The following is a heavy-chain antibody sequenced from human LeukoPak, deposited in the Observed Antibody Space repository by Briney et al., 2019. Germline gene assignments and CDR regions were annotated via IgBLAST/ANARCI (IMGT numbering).Heavy chain of an antibody. Sequence: ASVKVSCKVSGYTLTELSMHWVRQAPGKGLEWMGGFDPEDGETIYAQKFQGRVTMTEDTSTDTAYMELSSLRSEDTAVYYCARVWQQLVLSPDWYFDLWGRGTLVTVSS. V-gene: IGHV1-24*01. J-gene: IGHJ2*01. CDR1: GYTLTELS. CDR3: ARVWQQLVLSPDWYFDL. D-gene: IGHD6-13*01. CDR2: FDPEDGET.